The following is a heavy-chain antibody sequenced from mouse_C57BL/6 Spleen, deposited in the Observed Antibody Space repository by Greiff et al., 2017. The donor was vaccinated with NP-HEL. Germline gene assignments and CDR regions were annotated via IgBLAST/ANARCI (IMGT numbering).Heavy chain of an antibody. J-gene: IGHJ3*01. V-gene: IGHV1-15*01. D-gene: IGHD2-4*01. Sequence: VQLQQSGAELVRPGASVTLSCKASGYTFNDYEMHWVKQTPVHGLEWIGAIDPETGGTAYNQKFKGKAILTADKSSSTAYMELRSLTSEDSAVYYCTRGDYDASLFAYWGQGTLVTVSA. CDR2: IDPETGGT. CDR3: TRGDYDASLFAY. CDR1: GYTFNDYE.